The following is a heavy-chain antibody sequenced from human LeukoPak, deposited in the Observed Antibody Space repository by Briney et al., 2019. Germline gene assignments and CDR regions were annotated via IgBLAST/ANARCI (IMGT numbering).Heavy chain of an antibody. CDR3: ARARGDTWGHTVTLDY. CDR2: INPNSGGT. CDR1: GYTFTGYY. Sequence: GASVKVSCKASGYTFTGYYMHWVRQAPGQGLEWMGWINPNSGGTNYAQRFQGRVTMTRDTSISTAYMELSRLRSDDTAVYYCARARGDTWGHTVTLDYWGQGTLVTVSS. J-gene: IGHJ4*02. V-gene: IGHV1-2*02. D-gene: IGHD4-11*01.